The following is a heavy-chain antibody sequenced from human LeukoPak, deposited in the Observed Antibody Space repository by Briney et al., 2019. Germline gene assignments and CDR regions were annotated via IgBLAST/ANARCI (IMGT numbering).Heavy chain of an antibody. D-gene: IGHD6-13*01. CDR2: ISAYNGNT. V-gene: IGHV1-18*01. Sequence: ASVTETFKASGYTFTSYGISWVRQAPGQGLEWMGWISAYNGNTNYAQKLQGRVTMTTDTSTSTAYMELRSLRSDDTAVYYCARVGAAAVHFDYWGQGTLVTVSS. J-gene: IGHJ4*02. CDR1: GYTFTSYG. CDR3: ARVGAAAVHFDY.